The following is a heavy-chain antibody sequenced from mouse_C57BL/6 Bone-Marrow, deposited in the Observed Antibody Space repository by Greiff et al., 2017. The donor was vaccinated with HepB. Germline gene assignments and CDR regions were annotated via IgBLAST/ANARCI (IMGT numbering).Heavy chain of an antibody. CDR3: ARGGGRAVPVERDAMDY. J-gene: IGHJ4*01. CDR1: GYTFTSYW. V-gene: IGHV1-50*01. D-gene: IGHD3-3*01. Sequence: QVQLQQPGAELVKPGASVKLSCKASGYTFTSYWMQWVKQRPGQGLEWIGEIDPSDSYTNYNQKFKGKATLTVDTSSSTAYMQLSSLTSEDSAVYYCARGGGRAVPVERDAMDYWGQGTSVTVSS. CDR2: IDPSDSYT.